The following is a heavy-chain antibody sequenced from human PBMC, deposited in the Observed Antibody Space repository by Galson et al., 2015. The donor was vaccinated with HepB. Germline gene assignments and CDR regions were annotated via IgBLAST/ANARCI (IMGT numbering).Heavy chain of an antibody. V-gene: IGHV3-21*01. CDR1: GFTFSSYS. CDR2: ISSSSSYI. J-gene: IGHJ4*02. CDR3: ARSTAVPFDWLAEFDY. D-gene: IGHD3-9*01. Sequence: SLRLSCAASGFTFSSYSMNWVRQAPGKGLEWVSSISSSSSYIYYADSVKGRFTISRDNAKNSLYLQMNSLRAEDTAVYYCARSTAVPFDWLAEFDYWGQGTLVTVSP.